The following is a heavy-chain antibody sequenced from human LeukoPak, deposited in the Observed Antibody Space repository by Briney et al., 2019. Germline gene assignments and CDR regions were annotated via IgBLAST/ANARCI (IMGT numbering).Heavy chain of an antibody. CDR3: AKDTIEDYYYYGVDV. V-gene: IGHV3-30*18. J-gene: IGHJ6*02. Sequence: GGALRLSCAASGFTFRAYGMHWVREAPGKGLGWGAVISNDGANGHYLDSVKGRFTVSRDNSKNTLYLQMNSLRGEDTAVYDCAKDTIEDYYYYGVDVWGQGTTVTVSS. CDR1: GFTFRAYG. CDR2: ISNDGANG. D-gene: IGHD5-24*01.